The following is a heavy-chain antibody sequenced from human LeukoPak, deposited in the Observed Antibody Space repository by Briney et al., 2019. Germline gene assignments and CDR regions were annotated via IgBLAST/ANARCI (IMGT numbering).Heavy chain of an antibody. CDR2: ISYDGSNK. Sequence: PGGSLRLSCAASGFTFSSYGMHWVRQAPGKGLEWVAVISYDGSNKYCADSVKGRFTISRDNSKNTLYLQMNSLRAEDTAVYYCAKGSEWLRLQDWFDPWGQGTLVTVSS. CDR3: AKGSEWLRLQDWFDP. CDR1: GFTFSSYG. V-gene: IGHV3-30*18. J-gene: IGHJ5*02. D-gene: IGHD5-12*01.